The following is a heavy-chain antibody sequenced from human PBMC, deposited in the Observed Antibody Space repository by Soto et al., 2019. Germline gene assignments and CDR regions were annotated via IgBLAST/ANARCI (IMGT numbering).Heavy chain of an antibody. CDR1: GGSVSSGSYY. Sequence: SETLSLTCTVSGGSVSSGSYYWSWIRQPPGKGLEWIGYIYYSGSTNYNPSLKSRVTISVDTSKNQFSLKLSSVTAADTAVYYCAREEAAGRGVNMDVWGQGTTVTVSS. CDR3: AREEAAGRGVNMDV. CDR2: IYYSGST. J-gene: IGHJ6*02. D-gene: IGHD6-13*01. V-gene: IGHV4-61*01.